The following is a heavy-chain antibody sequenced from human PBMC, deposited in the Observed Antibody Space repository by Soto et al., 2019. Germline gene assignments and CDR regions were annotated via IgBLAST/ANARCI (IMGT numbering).Heavy chain of an antibody. CDR2: MNPNSGNT. CDR1: GYTFTSYD. CDR3: ARGLGSSGWYSPWDAFDI. J-gene: IGHJ3*02. V-gene: IGHV1-8*01. D-gene: IGHD6-19*01. Sequence: ASVKVSCKASGYTFTSYDINWVRQATGQGLEWMGWMNPNSGNTGYAQKFQGRFTISRDNAKNSLYLQMNSLRAEDTAVYYCARGLGSSGWYSPWDAFDIWGQGTMVTVS.